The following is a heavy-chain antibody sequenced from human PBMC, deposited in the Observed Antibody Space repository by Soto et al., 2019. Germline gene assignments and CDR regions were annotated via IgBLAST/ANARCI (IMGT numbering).Heavy chain of an antibody. CDR1: GYTFTSYG. J-gene: IGHJ6*04. CDR2: ISAYNGNT. Sequence: ASVKVSCKSSGYTFTSYGISWVRQAPGQGLEWMGWISAYNGNTNYAQKLQGRVTMTTDTSTSTAYMELRSLRSDDTAVYYCARDNYYDSSGYLPRRYYGMDVWGKGTTVIASS. D-gene: IGHD3-22*01. V-gene: IGHV1-18*01. CDR3: ARDNYYDSSGYLPRRYYGMDV.